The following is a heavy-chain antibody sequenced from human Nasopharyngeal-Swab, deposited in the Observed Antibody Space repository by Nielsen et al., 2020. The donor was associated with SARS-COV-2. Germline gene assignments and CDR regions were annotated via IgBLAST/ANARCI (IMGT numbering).Heavy chain of an antibody. CDR3: AKGYGRPAPSTYFDN. Sequence: GESLKISCAVSEFTFSHYGMNWARQAPGKGLEWVAVISDDGNNKYYADSVKGRFTISRDNSKNTLYLQMNSLSAEDTAVYYCAKGYGRPAPSTYFDNWGQGTLVTVSS. V-gene: IGHV3-30*18. J-gene: IGHJ4*02. CDR1: EFTFSHYG. D-gene: IGHD2-8*01. CDR2: ISDDGNNK.